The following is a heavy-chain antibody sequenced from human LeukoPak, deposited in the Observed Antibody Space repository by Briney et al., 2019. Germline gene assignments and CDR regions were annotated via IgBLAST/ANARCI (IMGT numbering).Heavy chain of an antibody. Sequence: RPSETLSLTCTVSGGSISSYYWSWIRQPPGKGLEWIGYIYYSGNTYYNASLKSQVSISIDTSKNQFSLRLTSVTAADTAVYYCARQTGSGLFILPGGQGTLVTVSS. V-gene: IGHV4-59*08. CDR1: GGSISSYY. CDR2: IYYSGNT. CDR3: ARQTGSGLFILP. J-gene: IGHJ4*02. D-gene: IGHD3/OR15-3a*01.